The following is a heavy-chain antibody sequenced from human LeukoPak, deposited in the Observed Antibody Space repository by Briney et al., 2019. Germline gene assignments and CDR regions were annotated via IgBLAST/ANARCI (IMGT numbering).Heavy chain of an antibody. J-gene: IGHJ4*01. CDR2: IGAGFDT. CDR1: GFTFSTYD. CDR3: ARGDSARSGLRELCY. V-gene: IGHV3-13*01. D-gene: IGHD3-10*01. Sequence: PGGSLRLSCAASGFTFSTYDFHWVRQVTGKGLQWVSAIGAGFDTYYQDSVRGRFTISRENAKNSLYLQMNSLTVGDTAVYYCARGDSARSGLRELCYWGQGILVTGSS.